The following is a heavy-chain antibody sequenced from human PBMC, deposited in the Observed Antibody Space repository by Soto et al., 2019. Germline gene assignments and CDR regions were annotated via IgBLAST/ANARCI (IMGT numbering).Heavy chain of an antibody. CDR1: GGTFSSYA. V-gene: IGHV1-69*01. D-gene: IGHD6-19*01. CDR3: SRTDIAVADWGAFDI. CDR2: IIPIFGTA. Sequence: QVQLVQSGAEVKKPGSSVKVSCKASGGTFSSYAISWVRQAPGQGLEWMGGIIPIFGTANYAQKFQGRVTITADESTSTGYMELRSLRSEDTAVYYCSRTDIAVADWGAFDIWGQGTMVTVSS. J-gene: IGHJ3*02.